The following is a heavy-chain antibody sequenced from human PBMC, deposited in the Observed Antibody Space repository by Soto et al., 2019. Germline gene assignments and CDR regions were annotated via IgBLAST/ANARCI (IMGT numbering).Heavy chain of an antibody. J-gene: IGHJ3*02. CDR2: ISSSGSDK. CDR3: AKDLLVAQYYYDSSGYDLPPGLPGI. Sequence: PGGSLILSCASSGFTCSSYIRSWVRQAPGKGLEWVSSISSSGSDKYYADSVKGRFTISRDNSKNTLYLQMNSLRAEDTAVYYCAKDLLVAQYYYDSSGYDLPPGLPGIWGQGTMVTVSS. D-gene: IGHD3-22*01. CDR1: GFTCSSYI. V-gene: IGHV3-21*01.